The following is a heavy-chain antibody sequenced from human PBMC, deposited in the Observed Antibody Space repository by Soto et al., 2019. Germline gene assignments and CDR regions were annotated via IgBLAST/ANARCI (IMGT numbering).Heavy chain of an antibody. J-gene: IGHJ6*03. Sequence: SETLSLTRTVSGCSISSSSYYWCWILQPPGKGLEWIGSIYYSGSTYYNPSLKSRVTISVDTSKNQFSLKLSSVTAADTAVYYCARHGCTKLVCAHLYSYYMDGWGKGTTVTVAS. CDR1: GCSISSSSYY. CDR2: IYYSGST. V-gene: IGHV4-39*01. CDR3: ARHGCTKLVCAHLYSYYMDG. D-gene: IGHD2-8*01.